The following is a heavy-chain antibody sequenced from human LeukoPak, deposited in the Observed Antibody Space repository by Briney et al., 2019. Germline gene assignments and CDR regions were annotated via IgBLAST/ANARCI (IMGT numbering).Heavy chain of an antibody. D-gene: IGHD4-17*01. CDR1: GGSISSSGSY. J-gene: IGHJ5*02. CDR2: IYYSGST. Sequence: PSETLSLTCGVSGGSISSSGSYWGWIRQPPGTGLEWIGNIYYSGSTSYNPSLKSRVTMSVDTSKNQFSLKLTSVTAADAAVYFCARHNAYGDHGPWGQGTLVTVSS. V-gene: IGHV4-39*01. CDR3: ARHNAYGDHGP.